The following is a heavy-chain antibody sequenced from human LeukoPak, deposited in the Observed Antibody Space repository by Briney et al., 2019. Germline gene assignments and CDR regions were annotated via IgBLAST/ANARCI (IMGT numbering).Heavy chain of an antibody. CDR2: INPDGSTT. J-gene: IGHJ5*02. Sequence: GGSLRLSCAASGFSFSRYWIHWVRQAPGKGLEWVSRINPDGSTTTYADSVKGRFTISRDNAENTVYLQMNSLRAEDTAVYYCARVLSGSWDWFDPWGQGTLVTVSS. CDR3: ARVLSGSWDWFDP. V-gene: IGHV3-74*01. D-gene: IGHD3-22*01. CDR1: GFSFSRYW.